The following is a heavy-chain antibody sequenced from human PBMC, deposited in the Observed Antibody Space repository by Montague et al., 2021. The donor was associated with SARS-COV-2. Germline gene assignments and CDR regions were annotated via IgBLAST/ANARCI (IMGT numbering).Heavy chain of an antibody. CDR2: ISSSGSST. CDR3: ARDGNGYGFGY. CDR1: RFTFSSYE. Sequence: SLSLSWAASRFTFSSYEMNWVRQAPGKGLEWVSYISSSGSSTYYADSVKGRFTISRDNAKNSLYLQMDNLRAEDTAIYYCARDGNGYGFGYWGQGTLVTVSS. V-gene: IGHV3-48*03. D-gene: IGHD5-12*01. J-gene: IGHJ4*02.